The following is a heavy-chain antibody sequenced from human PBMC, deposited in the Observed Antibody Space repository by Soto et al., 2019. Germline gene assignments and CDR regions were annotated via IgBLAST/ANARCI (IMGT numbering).Heavy chain of an antibody. CDR3: ARCSGGSKRDWFDP. J-gene: IGHJ5*02. V-gene: IGHV4-31*03. CDR1: GGSISGGGYY. CDR2: IYYSGST. Sequence: SETLSLTCTVSGGSISGGGYYWSWIRQHPGKGLEWIGYIYYSGSTYYNPSLKSRVTISVDTSKNQFSLKLSSVTAADTAVYYCARCSGGSKRDWFDPWGQGTLVTVSS. D-gene: IGHD2-15*01.